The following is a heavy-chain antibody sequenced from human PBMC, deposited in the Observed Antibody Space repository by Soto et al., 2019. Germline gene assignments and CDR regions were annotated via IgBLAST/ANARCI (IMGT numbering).Heavy chain of an antibody. CDR2: ISAYNGNT. J-gene: IGHJ4*02. CDR1: GYTFTSYG. D-gene: IGHD2-15*01. V-gene: IGHV1-18*01. Sequence: ASVKVSCKASGYTFTSYGISWVRQAPGQGLEWMGWISAYNGNTNYAQKLQGRVTMTTDTSTSTAYMELRSLRSDDTAVYYCARSCGGGGSCYAGQDYWGQGTLVTVSS. CDR3: ARSCGGGGSCYAGQDY.